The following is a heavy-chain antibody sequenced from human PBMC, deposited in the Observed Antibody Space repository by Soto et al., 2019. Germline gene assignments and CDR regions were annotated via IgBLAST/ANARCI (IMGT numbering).Heavy chain of an antibody. CDR2: ISGSGGST. Sequence: GGSLRLSCAASGFTFSSYAMSWVRQAPGKGLEWASAISGSGGSTYCADSVKGRFTISRDNSKNTLYLQMNSLRAEDTAVYYCAEVLVGGDYVDYWGQGTPGTVSS. CDR3: AEVLVGGDYVDY. J-gene: IGHJ4*02. CDR1: GFTFSSYA. V-gene: IGHV3-23*01. D-gene: IGHD1-26*01.